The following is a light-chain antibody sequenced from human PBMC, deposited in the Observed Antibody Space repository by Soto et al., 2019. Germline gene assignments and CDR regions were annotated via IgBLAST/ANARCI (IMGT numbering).Light chain of an antibody. V-gene: IGLV1-40*01. J-gene: IGLJ3*02. CDR2: ENS. Sequence: QAVVTQPPSVSGAPGQRVTISCTGSSSNFGAGYDVHWYQHLPGTAPKLLIYENSNRPSGVPDRFSGSISGTSASLAITGLQAEDEADYYCQSYDSSLGDWVFGGGTKLTVL. CDR1: SSNFGAGYD. CDR3: QSYDSSLGDWV.